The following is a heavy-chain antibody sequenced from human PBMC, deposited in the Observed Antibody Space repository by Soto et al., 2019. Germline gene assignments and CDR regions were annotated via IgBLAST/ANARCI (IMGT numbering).Heavy chain of an antibody. V-gene: IGHV3-11*06. Sequence: GGSLRLSCAASGFTFTDYYVSWIRQAPGKGLEWLAYISVSSTYTNYADSVKGRFTISRDNAKKSVFLQMNSLRAEDTAVYYCARDLEVGAYLYYFDYWGQGTLVTVS. CDR3: ARDLEVGAYLYYFDY. D-gene: IGHD1-26*01. J-gene: IGHJ4*02. CDR2: ISVSSTYT. CDR1: GFTFTDYY.